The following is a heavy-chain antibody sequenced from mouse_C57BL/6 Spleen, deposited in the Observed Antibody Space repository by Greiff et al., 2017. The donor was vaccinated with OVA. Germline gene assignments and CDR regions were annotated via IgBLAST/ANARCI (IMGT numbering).Heavy chain of an antibody. J-gene: IGHJ2*01. CDR3: ARWGRYYFDD. CDR1: GYAFSSSW. V-gene: IGHV1-82*01. CDR2: IYPGDGDT. Sequence: QVQLKQSGPELVKPGASVKISCKASGYAFSSSWMNWVKQRPGKGLEWIGRIYPGDGDTNYNGKFKGKATLTADKSSSTAYMQLSSLTSEDSAVYFCARWGRYYFDDWGQGTTLTVSS.